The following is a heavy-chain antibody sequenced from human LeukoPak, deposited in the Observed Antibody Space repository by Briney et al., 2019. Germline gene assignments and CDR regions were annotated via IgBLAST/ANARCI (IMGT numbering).Heavy chain of an antibody. D-gene: IGHD2-2*01. Sequence: KPSETLSLTCAVYGGSFSDYYWNWIRQPPGKGLEWIGEINHSGSTNYNPSLKSRVTISVDTSKNQFSLKLSSVTAADTAVYYCARGYGDCSSASCYGNWFDPWGQGTLVTVSS. CDR1: GGSFSDYY. CDR2: INHSGST. CDR3: ARGYGDCSSASCYGNWFDP. J-gene: IGHJ5*02. V-gene: IGHV4-34*01.